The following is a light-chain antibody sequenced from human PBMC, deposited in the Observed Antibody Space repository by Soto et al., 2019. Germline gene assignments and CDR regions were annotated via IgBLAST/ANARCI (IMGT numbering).Light chain of an antibody. V-gene: IGLV1-47*01. J-gene: IGLJ2*01. Sequence: QSVLTQPPSASGTPGQRVTISCSGSSSNIESNFVYWYQQFPGTAPRLLIYRNNQRPSGVPDRFSGSKSGTSASLAISALRSEDEADYYCTEWDDSLRGRLFGGGTKLTVL. CDR3: TEWDDSLRGRL. CDR1: SSNIESNF. CDR2: RNN.